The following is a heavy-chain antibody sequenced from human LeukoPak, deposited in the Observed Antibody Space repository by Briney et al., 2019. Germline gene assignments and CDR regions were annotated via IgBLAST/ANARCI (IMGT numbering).Heavy chain of an antibody. J-gene: IGHJ4*02. V-gene: IGHV3-23*01. CDR3: AKPARTDYADY. Sequence: GGSLRLSCAPSGFTFSTYVMSWVRQAPGKGLEWVSAISGSGGNRYYADSVKGRFTISRDNSKNTLYLQMNSLRAEDTAVYYCAKPARTDYADYWGQGTLVTVSS. CDR2: ISGSGGNR. CDR1: GFTFSTYV. D-gene: IGHD1-14*01.